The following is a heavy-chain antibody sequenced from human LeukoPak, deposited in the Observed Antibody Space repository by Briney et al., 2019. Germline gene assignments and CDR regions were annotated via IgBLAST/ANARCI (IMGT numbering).Heavy chain of an antibody. D-gene: IGHD3-10*01. V-gene: IGHV1-18*04. CDR2: ISAYNGNT. CDR3: ARVLYYGSGSYYDY. CDR1: GYTFTGFH. J-gene: IGHJ4*02. Sequence: GASVKVSFKASGYTFTGFHIHWVRQAPGQGLEWMGWISAYNGNTNYAQKLQGRVTMTTDTSTSTAYMELRSLRSDDTAVYYCARVLYYGSGSYYDYWGQGTLVTASS.